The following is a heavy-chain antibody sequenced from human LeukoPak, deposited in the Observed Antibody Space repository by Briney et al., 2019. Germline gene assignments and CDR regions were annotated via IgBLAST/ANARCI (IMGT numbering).Heavy chain of an antibody. J-gene: IGHJ5*02. Sequence: GGSLRLSCAASGFTFSSYGMHWVRQAPGKGLEWVAVISYDGSNKYYADSVKGRFTISRDNSKNTLYLQMNSLRAEDTAVYYCAKGRSSSGWYGRDNWFDPWGQGTLVTVSS. CDR1: GFTFSSYG. V-gene: IGHV3-30*18. D-gene: IGHD6-19*01. CDR2: ISYDGSNK. CDR3: AKGRSSSGWYGRDNWFDP.